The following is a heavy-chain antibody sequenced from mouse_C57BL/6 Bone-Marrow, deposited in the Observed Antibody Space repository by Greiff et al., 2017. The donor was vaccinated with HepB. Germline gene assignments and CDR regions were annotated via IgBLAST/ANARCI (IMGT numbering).Heavy chain of an antibody. CDR1: GYAFTNYL. CDR3: ARDWGDAMDY. V-gene: IGHV1-54*01. Sequence: QVQLKQSGAELVRPGTSVKVSCKASGYAFTNYLIEWVKQRPGQGLEWIGVINPGSGGTNYNEKFKGKATLTADKSSSTAYMQRSSLTSEDSAVYFCARDWGDAMDYWGQGTSVTVSS. CDR2: INPGSGGT. D-gene: IGHD4-1*01. J-gene: IGHJ4*01.